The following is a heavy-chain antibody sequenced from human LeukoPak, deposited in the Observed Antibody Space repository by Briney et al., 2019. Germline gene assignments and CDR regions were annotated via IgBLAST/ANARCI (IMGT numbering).Heavy chain of an antibody. Sequence: GSLRLSCSASGFTFSSYWMHWVRQAPGKGLVWVSRINSEGSTISYADSVKGRFTISRDNAKNTLFLQMNSLRAEDTAVYYCARISSDSISYYDHWGQGTLVTVSS. CDR1: GFTFSSYW. V-gene: IGHV3-74*01. D-gene: IGHD3-22*01. CDR3: ARISSDSISYYDH. J-gene: IGHJ4*02. CDR2: INSEGSTI.